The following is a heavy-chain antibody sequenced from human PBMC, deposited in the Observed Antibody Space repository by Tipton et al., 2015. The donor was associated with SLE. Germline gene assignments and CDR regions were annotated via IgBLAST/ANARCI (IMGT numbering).Heavy chain of an antibody. CDR3: ARHSGWSFDV. CDR1: GGSISSYY. Sequence: LRLSCTVSGGSISSYYWSWIRQPPGKGLEWIGEIHHIGGTKYSPSLNSRVTISIDTSKNQFSLKLISVTAADTAVYYCARHSGWSFDVWGQGTMVTVSS. D-gene: IGHD2-15*01. CDR2: IHHIGGT. V-gene: IGHV4-34*01. J-gene: IGHJ3*01.